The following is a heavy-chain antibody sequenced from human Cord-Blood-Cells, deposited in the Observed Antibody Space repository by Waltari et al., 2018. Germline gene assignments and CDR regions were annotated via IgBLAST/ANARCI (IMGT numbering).Heavy chain of an antibody. J-gene: IGHJ4*02. CDR2: ISRSGSTI. Sequence: EVQLVESGGGLVQPGGSLRLSCAASGFTFSSYEMNWVRQAPGKGVGGVCYISRSGSTIYYADSVKGRFTISRDNAKNSLYLQMNSLRAEDTAVYYCARDGVLLWFGELFDYWGQGTLVTVSS. D-gene: IGHD3-10*01. V-gene: IGHV3-48*03. CDR1: GFTFSSYE. CDR3: ARDGVLLWFGELFDY.